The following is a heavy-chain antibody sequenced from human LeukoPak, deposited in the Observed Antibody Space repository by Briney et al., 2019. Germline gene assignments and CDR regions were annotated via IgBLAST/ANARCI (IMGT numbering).Heavy chain of an antibody. V-gene: IGHV1-69*05. J-gene: IGHJ6*03. CDR1: GGTFSSYA. D-gene: IGHD3-3*01. CDR2: IIPIFGTA. Sequence: SVKVSCKASGGTFSSYAISWVRQAPGQGLEWMGGIIPIFGTANYAQKFQGRVTITTDESTSTAYMELSSLRSEDTAVHYCATAWGSYDFWSGYLRNYYYYYYMDVWGKGTTVTVSS. CDR3: ATAWGSYDFWSGYLRNYYYYYYMDV.